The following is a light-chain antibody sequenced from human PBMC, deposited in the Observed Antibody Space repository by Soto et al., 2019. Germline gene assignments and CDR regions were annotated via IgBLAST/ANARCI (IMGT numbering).Light chain of an antibody. J-gene: IGLJ3*02. Sequence: QSVLTQPPSASGTPGQRVTISCYGSSSNIGSNYVYWYQQLPGTAPKLLIYRNNQRPSGGPDRFSGSKSGTSASLAISGRRSEDEADYYCAAWDDSLSGPWVFGGGTKLTVL. CDR1: SSNIGSNY. CDR2: RNN. CDR3: AAWDDSLSGPWV. V-gene: IGLV1-47*01.